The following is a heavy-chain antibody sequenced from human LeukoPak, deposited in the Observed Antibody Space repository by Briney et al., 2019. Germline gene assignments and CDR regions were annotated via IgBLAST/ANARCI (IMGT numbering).Heavy chain of an antibody. J-gene: IGHJ3*02. CDR3: ARDPSRFEAFDI. CDR1: GYTFTGYY. Sequence: ASVKVSCKASGYTFTGYYMHWVRQAPGQGLEWMGWINPNSGGTNYAQKFQGRVTMTRDTSISTAYTELSRLRSDDTAVYYCARDPSRFEAFDIWGQGTMVTVSS. V-gene: IGHV1-2*02. CDR2: INPNSGGT.